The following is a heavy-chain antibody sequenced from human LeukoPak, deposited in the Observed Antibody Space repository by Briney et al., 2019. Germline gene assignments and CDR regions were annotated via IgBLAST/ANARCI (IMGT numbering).Heavy chain of an antibody. CDR2: IYSSVT. J-gene: IGHJ6*03. CDR3: ARDPYNGNYGDSYYYYMDV. CDR1: GFTVSSNS. D-gene: IGHD1-26*01. Sequence: PGGSLRLSCTVSGFTVSSNSMSWVRQAPGKGLEWVSFIYSSVTHYSDSVKGRFTISRDNAKSSLYLQMNSQRAEDKAIYYCARDPYNGNYGDSYYYYMDVWGKGTTVTISS. V-gene: IGHV3-53*01.